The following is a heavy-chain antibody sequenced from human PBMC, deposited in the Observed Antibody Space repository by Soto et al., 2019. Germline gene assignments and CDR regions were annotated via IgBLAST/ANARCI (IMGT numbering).Heavy chain of an antibody. Sequence: ASVKVSCKASGYAFSAYYIHWVRQAPGQGLEWMGWISAYNGNTNYAQKLQGRVTMTTDTSTSTAYMELRSLRSDDTAVYYCARDASLRGYYFDYWGQGTLVTVSS. CDR3: ARDASLRGYYFDY. D-gene: IGHD4-17*01. J-gene: IGHJ4*02. CDR2: ISAYNGNT. V-gene: IGHV1-18*01. CDR1: GYAFSAYY.